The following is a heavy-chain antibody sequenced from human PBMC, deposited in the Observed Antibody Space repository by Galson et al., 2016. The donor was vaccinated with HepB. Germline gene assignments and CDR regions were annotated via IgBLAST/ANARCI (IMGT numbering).Heavy chain of an antibody. CDR3: SSAAYHYGSNGYYFAC. V-gene: IGHV3-7*05. CDR2: IKQDGSEK. J-gene: IGHJ4*02. Sequence: SLRLSCAASGFTLSDYWVAWVRQTPGEGLEWVANIKQDGSEKYYVDSVKGRFTISRDNAKNSLYLQMNSLRPEDTAVYYCSSAAYHYGSNGYYFACWGQGTLVTASS. CDR1: GFTLSDYW. D-gene: IGHD3-22*01.